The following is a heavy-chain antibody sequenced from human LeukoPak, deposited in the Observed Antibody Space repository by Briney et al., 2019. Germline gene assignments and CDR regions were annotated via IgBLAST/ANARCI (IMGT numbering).Heavy chain of an antibody. D-gene: IGHD4-17*01. CDR2: ISGSGGRT. J-gene: IGHJ5*01. Sequence: PGGSLRLSCAASGFTFSSYAMSWVRQAPGKGLAWVSGISGSGGRTYYADSVKGRFTISRDNSKNTLYLQMSSLRAEDTAVCYCAKHKEDYGDSCLDDSWGQGTLVTVSS. CDR1: GFTFSSYA. V-gene: IGHV3-23*01. CDR3: AKHKEDYGDSCLDDS.